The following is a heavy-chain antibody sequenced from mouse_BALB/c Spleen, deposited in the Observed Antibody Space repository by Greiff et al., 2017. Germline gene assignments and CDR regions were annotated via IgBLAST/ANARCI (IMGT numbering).Heavy chain of an antibody. V-gene: IGHV5-9-3*01. CDR2: ISSGGSYT. CDR1: GFTFSSYA. J-gene: IGHJ1*01. D-gene: IGHD2-1*01. Sequence: DVKLVESGGGLVKPGGSLKLSCAASGFTFSSYAMSWVRQTPEKRLVWVATISSGGSYTYYPDSVKGRFTISRDNAKNTLYLQMSSLRSEDTAMHYCARQGIYYGNYWYFDVWGAGTTVTVSS. CDR3: ARQGIYYGNYWYFDV.